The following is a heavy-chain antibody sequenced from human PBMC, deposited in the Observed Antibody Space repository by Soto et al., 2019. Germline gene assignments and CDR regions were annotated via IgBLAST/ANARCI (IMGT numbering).Heavy chain of an antibody. CDR2: IYHSGST. J-gene: IGHJ4*02. V-gene: IGHV4-4*02. CDR3: ARVHDIRYCSGGSCYSEDY. CDR1: GGSISSSNW. Sequence: QVQLQESGPGLVKPSGTLSLTCAVSGGSISSSNWWSWVRQPPGKGLEWIGEIYHSGSTNYNPSLESRVTISVDKSKNPFSLKLSSVTAADTAVYYCARVHDIRYCSGGSCYSEDYWGQGTLVTVSS. D-gene: IGHD2-15*01.